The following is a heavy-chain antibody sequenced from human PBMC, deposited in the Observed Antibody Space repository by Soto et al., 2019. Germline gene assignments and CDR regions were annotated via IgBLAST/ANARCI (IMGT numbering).Heavy chain of an antibody. CDR1: GDSVSSNSAA. V-gene: IGHV6-1*01. CDR2: TYYRSKWYN. D-gene: IGHD2-15*01. J-gene: IGHJ4*02. Sequence: PSQPLSLTCAISGDSVSSNSAAWNWIRQSPSRGLEWLGRTYYRSKWYNDYAVSVKSRITINPDTSKNQFSLQLNSVTPEDTAVYYCAKWYCSGGSCYPTFDSWGQGTLVTVSS. CDR3: AKWYCSGGSCYPTFDS.